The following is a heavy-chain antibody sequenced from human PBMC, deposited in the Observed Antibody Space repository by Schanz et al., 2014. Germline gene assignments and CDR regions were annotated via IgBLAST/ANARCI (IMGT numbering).Heavy chain of an antibody. J-gene: IGHJ4*02. D-gene: IGHD6-19*01. CDR1: GFTFSSFG. CDR3: VKTDAGWRFDY. V-gene: IGHV3-NL1*01. Sequence: QVQLVESGGGVVQPGGSLRLSCAASGFTFSSFGMHWVRQAPGKGLEWVSGISDRGDGTNYGDSVRGRFTISRDNSRNTVYLQMNNVGVDDTATYYCVKTDAGWRFDYWGQGTLVTVSS. CDR2: ISDRGDGT.